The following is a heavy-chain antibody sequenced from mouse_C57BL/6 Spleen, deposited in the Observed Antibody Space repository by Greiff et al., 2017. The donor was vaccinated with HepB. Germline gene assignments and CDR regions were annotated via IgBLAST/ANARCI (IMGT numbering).Heavy chain of an antibody. Sequence: VQLQQSGPELVKPGASVKISCKASGYAFSGSWMNWVKQRPGKGLEWIGRIYPGDGDTNYNGKFKGKATLTADKSSSTAYMQLSSLTSEDSAVYFCARGGYYLDYWGQGTTLTVSS. CDR2: IYPGDGDT. CDR3: ARGGYYLDY. J-gene: IGHJ2*01. V-gene: IGHV1-82*01. CDR1: GYAFSGSW.